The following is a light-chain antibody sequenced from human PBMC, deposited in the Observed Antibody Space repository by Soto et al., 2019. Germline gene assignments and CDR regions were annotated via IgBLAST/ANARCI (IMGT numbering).Light chain of an antibody. CDR3: GSWDSSLSAYV. V-gene: IGLV1-51*01. CDR1: SSNIGNNY. CDR2: DNN. Sequence: QSVLTQPPSVSAAPGQKVTISCSGSSSNIGNNYVSWYQQLPGTAPKLLIYDNNKRPSGIPDRFSGSKSGTSGTLDITGLQTGDEADYYCGSWDSSLSAYVFGTGTKLTVL. J-gene: IGLJ1*01.